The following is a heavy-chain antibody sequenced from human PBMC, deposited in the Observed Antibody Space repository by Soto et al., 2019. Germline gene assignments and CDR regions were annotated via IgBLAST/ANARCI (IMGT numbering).Heavy chain of an antibody. J-gene: IGHJ6*03. D-gene: IGHD3-3*01. CDR3: AKDLGTDDFWSAYYTYDYMDV. CDR1: GFTFSSYA. Sequence: EVQLLESGGGLVQPGGSLRLSCAASGFTFSSYALNWVRQAPGKGLEWVSVISGSGDNTYYADSVKGRFTISRDNSKNTLYLQMNSLRAADTSVYYCAKDLGTDDFWSAYYTYDYMDVGGKGTTVTVSS. V-gene: IGHV3-23*01. CDR2: ISGSGDNT.